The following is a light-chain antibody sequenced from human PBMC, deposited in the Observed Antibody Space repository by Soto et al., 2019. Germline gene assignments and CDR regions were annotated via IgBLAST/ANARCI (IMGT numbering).Light chain of an antibody. V-gene: IGLV2-14*01. J-gene: IGLJ1*01. CDR2: EVS. CDR1: SSDVGGYNY. CDR3: SSYTSSSTLV. Sequence: SVLTQPASVSGAPGQSSTISCTGTSSDVGGYNYVSWYQQHPGKAPKLMIYEVSNRPSGVSNRFSGSKSGNTASLTISGLQAEDEAAYYCSSYTSSSTLVFGTGTKVTVL.